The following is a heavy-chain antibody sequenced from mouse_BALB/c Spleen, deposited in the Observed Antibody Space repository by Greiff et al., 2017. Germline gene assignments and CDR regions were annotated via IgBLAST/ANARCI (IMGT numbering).Heavy chain of an antibody. CDR3: VRADYYGPYFDY. Sequence: EVKLVESGGGLVKPGGSLKLSCAASGFTFSSYAMSWVRQTPEKRLEWVASISSGGSTYYPDSVKGRFTISRDNARNILYLQMSSLRSEDTAMYYCVRADYYGPYFDYWGQGTTLTVSS. V-gene: IGHV5-6-5*01. CDR2: ISSGGST. J-gene: IGHJ2*01. CDR1: GFTFSSYA. D-gene: IGHD1-2*01.